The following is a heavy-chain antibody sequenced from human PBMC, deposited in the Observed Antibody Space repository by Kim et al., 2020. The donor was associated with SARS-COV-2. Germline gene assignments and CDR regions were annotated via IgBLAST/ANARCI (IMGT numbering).Heavy chain of an antibody. Sequence: ASVKVSCKVSGYTLTELSMHWVRQAPGKGLEWMGGFDPEDGETIYAQKFQGRVTMTEDTSTDTAYMELSSLRSEDTAVYYCATDRGTSSSWIYYYYGMDVWRQGTTVTVSS. CDR2: FDPEDGET. CDR1: GYTLTELS. V-gene: IGHV1-24*01. D-gene: IGHD6-13*01. CDR3: ATDRGTSSSWIYYYYGMDV. J-gene: IGHJ6*02.